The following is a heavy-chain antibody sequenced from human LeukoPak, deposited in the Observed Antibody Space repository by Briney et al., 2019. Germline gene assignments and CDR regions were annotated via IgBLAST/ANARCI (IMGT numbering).Heavy chain of an antibody. CDR2: INHSGST. J-gene: IGHJ6*03. CDR1: GGSFSGYY. D-gene: IGHD4-17*01. CDR3: ARVRLRHLLKFYYYYMDV. Sequence: PSETLSLTCAVYGGSFSGYYWSWIRQPPGKGLEWIGEINHSGSTNYNPSLKSRVTISVDTSKNQFSLKLSSVTAADTAVYYCARVRLRHLLKFYYYYMDVWGKGTTVTISS. V-gene: IGHV4-34*01.